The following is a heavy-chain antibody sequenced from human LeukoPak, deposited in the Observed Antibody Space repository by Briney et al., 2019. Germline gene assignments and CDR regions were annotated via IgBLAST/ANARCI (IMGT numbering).Heavy chain of an antibody. CDR3: ARGITRDGYGMDV. D-gene: IGHD3-3*01. V-gene: IGHV3-21*01. J-gene: IGHJ6*02. Sequence: PGGSLRLSCAASGFTFSSYSMNWVRQAPGKGLEWVSSISSSSSYIYYADSVQGRFTISRDNAKNSLYLQMNSLRAEDAAVYYCARGITRDGYGMDVWGQGTTVSVSS. CDR2: ISSSSSYI. CDR1: GFTFSSYS.